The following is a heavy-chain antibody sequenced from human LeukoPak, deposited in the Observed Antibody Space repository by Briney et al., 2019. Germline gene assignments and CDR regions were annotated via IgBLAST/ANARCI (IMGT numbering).Heavy chain of an antibody. CDR2: IHQDGIET. J-gene: IGHJ4*02. CDR3: ARHQREPGTSGRYAPHFDL. CDR1: GFTFRNYW. V-gene: IGHV3-7*01. Sequence: GGSLRLSCEASGFTFRNYWMSWVRQSPVKGLEWVANIHQDGIETYYLDSVKGRFTISRDNAKNSVSLQMHSLRAEDTGLYYCARHQREPGTSGRYAPHFDLWGPGALVTVSS. D-gene: IGHD2-8*01.